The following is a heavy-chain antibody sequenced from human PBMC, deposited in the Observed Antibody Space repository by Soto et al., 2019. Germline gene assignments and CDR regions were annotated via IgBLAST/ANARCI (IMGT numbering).Heavy chain of an antibody. V-gene: IGHV4-31*03. J-gene: IGHJ4*02. CDR3: VRGADRYKCGF. CDR2: IYYSGST. D-gene: IGHD2-21*02. Sequence: SETLSLTCTVSGGSISSGGYYWSWIRQHPGKGLEWIGYIYYSGSTYYNPSLKSRVTISVDTSKNQVSLELSSVTVADTAVYYCVRGADRYKCGFWGQGTLVTVSS. CDR1: GGSISSGGYY.